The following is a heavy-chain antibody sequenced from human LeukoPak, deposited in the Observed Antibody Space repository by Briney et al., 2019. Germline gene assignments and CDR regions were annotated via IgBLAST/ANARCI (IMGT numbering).Heavy chain of an antibody. CDR3: AKTSAWVWFGELFDY. Sequence: GGSLRLSCAASGFTFSSYAMSWVRQAPGKGLEWVSAISGSGGSTYYADSVKGRFTISRDNSKNTLYLQMNSLRAEDTAVYYCAKTSAWVWFGELFDYWGQGTLVTVSS. CDR1: GFTFSSYA. V-gene: IGHV3-23*01. J-gene: IGHJ4*02. CDR2: ISGSGGST. D-gene: IGHD3-10*01.